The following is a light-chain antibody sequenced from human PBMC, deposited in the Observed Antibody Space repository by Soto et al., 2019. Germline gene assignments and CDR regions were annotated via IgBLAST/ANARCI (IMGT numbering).Light chain of an antibody. Sequence: DIQMTQSPSTLSASVGDRVTITCRASQSISTWLAWYQQKPGKAPKLLIYDASSLESGVPSRFSGSGSGTEFTLTISLQPDDFATYFCQQYIAYPSTFGQGTKLEI. CDR2: DAS. J-gene: IGKJ2*01. CDR3: QQYIAYPST. CDR1: QSISTW. V-gene: IGKV1-5*01.